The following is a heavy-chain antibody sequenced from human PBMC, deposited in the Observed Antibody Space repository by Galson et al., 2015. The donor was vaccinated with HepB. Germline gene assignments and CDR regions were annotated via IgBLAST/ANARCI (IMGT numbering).Heavy chain of an antibody. CDR3: ARGAFVAVVTATLNNWFDP. J-gene: IGHJ5*02. CDR1: GYSFSSYS. CDR2: ISTYNSFT. D-gene: IGHD2-15*01. Sequence: SVKVSCKASGYSFSSYSIAWVRQAPGQGLEWMGWISTYNSFTNYAQKFQGRVTMTTETSTTTAYMELRSLRSDDTAVYYCARGAFVAVVTATLNNWFDPWGQGTLVTVSS. V-gene: IGHV1-18*01.